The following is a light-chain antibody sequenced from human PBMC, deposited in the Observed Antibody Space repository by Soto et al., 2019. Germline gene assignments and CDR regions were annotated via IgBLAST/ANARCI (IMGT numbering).Light chain of an antibody. J-gene: IGLJ1*01. V-gene: IGLV3-21*04. Sequence: SYELTQPPSVSVAPGKTARVTCGGNNIGSKNVHWYQQKPGQAPVVVIYNDSDRPSGIPERFSGSNSGNTATLTINRVEAGDEADYYCQVWDSSSDHNYVFGTGTKLTVL. CDR1: NIGSKN. CDR3: QVWDSSSDHNYV. CDR2: NDS.